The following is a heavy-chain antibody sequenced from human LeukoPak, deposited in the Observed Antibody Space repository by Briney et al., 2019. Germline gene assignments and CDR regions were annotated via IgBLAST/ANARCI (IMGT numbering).Heavy chain of an antibody. CDR3: AAYYSYNIGDSLLDP. Sequence: GGSLRLSRVASGFSFSNYWMSWVRQAPGKGLEWVANIKEDGRDKYYVDSVRGRLTISRDNARNSLYLQMNSLRAEDTAVSYCAAYYSYNIGDSLLDPWGQGTLVTVSS. D-gene: IGHD3-22*01. CDR1: GFSFSNYW. V-gene: IGHV3-7*01. CDR2: IKEDGRDK. J-gene: IGHJ5*02.